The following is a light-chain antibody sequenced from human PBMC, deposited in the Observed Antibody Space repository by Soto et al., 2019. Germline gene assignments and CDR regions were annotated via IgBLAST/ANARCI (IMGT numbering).Light chain of an antibody. CDR3: QSYDSSLSVV. CDR2: GNS. J-gene: IGLJ1*01. CDR1: SSNIGAGYD. Sequence: QSVLTQPPSVSGAPGQRVTISCTGGSSNIGAGYDVHWYQQLPGTAPKLLIYGNSNRPSGVPDRFSGSKSGTSASLAITGLQAEDEADYYCQSYDSSLSVVFGTGTKVTVL. V-gene: IGLV1-40*01.